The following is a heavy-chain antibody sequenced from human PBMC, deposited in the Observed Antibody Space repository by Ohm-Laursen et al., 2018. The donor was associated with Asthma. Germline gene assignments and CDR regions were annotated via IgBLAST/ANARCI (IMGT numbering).Heavy chain of an antibody. CDR1: GFTFSSYA. Sequence: SLRLSCAASGFTFSSYAMHWVRQAPGKGLEWVAVISYDGSNKYYADSVKGRFTISRDNSKNTLYLQMNSLRAEDTAVYYCARDPVRRRARDGQYGMDVWGQGTTVTVSS. D-gene: IGHD1-14*01. CDR3: ARDPVRRRARDGQYGMDV. J-gene: IGHJ6*02. CDR2: ISYDGSNK. V-gene: IGHV3-30-3*01.